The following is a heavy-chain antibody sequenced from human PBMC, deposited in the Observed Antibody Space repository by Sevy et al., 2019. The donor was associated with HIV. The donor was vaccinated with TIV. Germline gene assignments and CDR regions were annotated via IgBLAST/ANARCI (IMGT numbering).Heavy chain of an antibody. CDR2: FDPEDRET. V-gene: IGHV1-24*01. CDR3: GTTREYYSDSSGYIDY. D-gene: IGHD3-22*01. Sequence: ASVKVSCKVSGYTLTELSMHWVRQAPGKGLEWMGRFDPEDRETIYTQEFQGRVTMTEDPSTDTAYMELSSLRSEDTAVYYCGTTREYYSDSSGYIDYWGQGTVVTVSS. J-gene: IGHJ4*02. CDR1: GYTLTELS.